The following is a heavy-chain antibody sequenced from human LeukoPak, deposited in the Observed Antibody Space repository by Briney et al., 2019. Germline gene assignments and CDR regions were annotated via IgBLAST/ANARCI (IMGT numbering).Heavy chain of an antibody. V-gene: IGHV1-18*01. CDR1: GYTFTSYG. CDR3: ARVPRYSGSYYGDYYYMDV. Sequence: ASVKVSCKASGYTFTSYGISWVRQAPGQGLEWMGWISAYNGNTNYAQKLQGRVTMTTDTSTSTAYMELRSLRSDDTAVYYCARVPRYSGSYYGDYYYMDVWGKGTTVTVSS. CDR2: ISAYNGNT. D-gene: IGHD1-26*01. J-gene: IGHJ6*03.